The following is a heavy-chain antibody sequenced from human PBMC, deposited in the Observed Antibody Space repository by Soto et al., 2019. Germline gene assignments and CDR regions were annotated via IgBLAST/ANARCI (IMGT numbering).Heavy chain of an antibody. CDR2: ISSSSSVI. V-gene: IGHV3-48*01. D-gene: IGHD7-27*01. CDR3: ARDLSWGSNWYYYMDV. J-gene: IGHJ6*03. Sequence: EVQLVESGGGLVQPGGSLRLSCATSGFILSDCAMNWVRQAPGKGLEWVSYISSSSSVIDYADSVKGRFTVSRDNARNSLYLHMNSLGAEDTAVYYCARDLSWGSNWYYYMDVWGKGTTVTVSS. CDR1: GFILSDCA.